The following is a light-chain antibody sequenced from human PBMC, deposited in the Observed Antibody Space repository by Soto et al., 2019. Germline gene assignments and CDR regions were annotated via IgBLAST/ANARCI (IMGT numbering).Light chain of an antibody. CDR1: QSVSSSY. CDR2: GAS. V-gene: IGKV3-20*01. CDR3: QQYGSSPAIT. J-gene: IGKJ5*01. Sequence: EIVLTQSPGTLSLSPGERATLSCRASQSVSSSYLAWYQQKPGQAPRLLIYGASSRATGIPDRFSGSVSGTDFTLTIRRLEPEDFAVYYCQQYGSSPAITFGQGTRLEIK.